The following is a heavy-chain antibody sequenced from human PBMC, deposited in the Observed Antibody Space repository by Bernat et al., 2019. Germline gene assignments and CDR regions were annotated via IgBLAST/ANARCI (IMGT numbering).Heavy chain of an antibody. CDR1: GFTFSSYE. Sequence: VQLVESGGGLVQPGGSLRLSCAASGFTFSSYEMNWVRQAPGKGLEWVSYISSSGSTIYYADSVKGRFTISRDNVKNSLYRQMNSLRAEDTAAYYCVRDSNADSDGDYWGQGALITVSS. J-gene: IGHJ4*02. CDR2: ISSSGSTI. D-gene: IGHD4-23*01. V-gene: IGHV3-48*03. CDR3: VRDSNADSDGDY.